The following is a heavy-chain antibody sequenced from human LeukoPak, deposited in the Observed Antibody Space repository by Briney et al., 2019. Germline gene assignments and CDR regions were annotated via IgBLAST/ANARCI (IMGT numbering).Heavy chain of an antibody. CDR3: ASRSSIWSGYQDTLYYFDS. Sequence: SETLSLTCTVSGGSISSYYWSWIRQPPGKRLEWIGHIYYSGSTNYNPSLKSRVTISVDTSKNQFSLKLSSVTAADTPVYYCASRSSIWSGYQDTLYYFDSWGQGTLVTVSS. CDR2: IYYSGST. V-gene: IGHV4-59*01. CDR1: GGSISSYY. J-gene: IGHJ4*02. D-gene: IGHD3-3*01.